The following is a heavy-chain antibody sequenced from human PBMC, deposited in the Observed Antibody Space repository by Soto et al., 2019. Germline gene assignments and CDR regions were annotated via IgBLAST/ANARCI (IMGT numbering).Heavy chain of an antibody. D-gene: IGHD4-17*01. Sequence: QVQLLQSGAEVKKPGSSVKVSCRASGGTFTSYTITWVRQAPGQGLEWMGGIIPLFGTANYAQKFQGRLTITADESTTTAFMELSSLTSEDTAMYYCARETTTVTRDCCYYGMDVWGQGTTVTVSS. J-gene: IGHJ6*02. CDR2: IIPLFGTA. CDR1: GGTFTSYT. CDR3: ARETTTVTRDCCYYGMDV. V-gene: IGHV1-69*01.